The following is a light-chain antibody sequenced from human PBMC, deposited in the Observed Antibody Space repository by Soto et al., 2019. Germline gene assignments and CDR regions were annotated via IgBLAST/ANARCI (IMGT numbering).Light chain of an antibody. CDR1: QSLLYNNTYNY. J-gene: IGKJ5*01. CDR3: MQALESLT. V-gene: IGKV2-28*01. Sequence: EIVMTQSPLTLPVTPGEPASISCRSSQSLLYNNTYNYLDWYVQKPGQSPQLLIYFGSNRAPGVPDRFSGSGAGTEYTLKINRVEAEDVGTYYCMQALESLTFGQGTRLEIK. CDR2: FGS.